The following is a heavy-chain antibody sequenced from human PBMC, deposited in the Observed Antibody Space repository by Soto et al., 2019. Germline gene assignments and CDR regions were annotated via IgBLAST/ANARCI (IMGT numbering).Heavy chain of an antibody. CDR3: TTDSHFTTRLVRFDF. J-gene: IGHJ4*01. CDR2: IKSKIDGGTT. V-gene: IGHV3-15*07. Sequence: LEWVGRIKSKIDGGTTDFAASVKGRFAISRDDSQDTMFLQMNSLKSEDTAVYYCTTDSHFTTRLVRFDFWGRGTLVTVS. D-gene: IGHD3-22*01.